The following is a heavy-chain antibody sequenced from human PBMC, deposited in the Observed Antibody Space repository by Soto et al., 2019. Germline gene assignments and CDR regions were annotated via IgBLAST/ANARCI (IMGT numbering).Heavy chain of an antibody. J-gene: IGHJ5*02. V-gene: IGHV4-39*01. D-gene: IGHD3-16*02. Sequence: SETLSLTCTVSGGSITTSSYYWAWIRQPPGKGLEWIGNIYYTGSTYYNPSLKSRVTISVDTSKAQFSLKLTSVTAADTAMYYCARLLLSRVDFDPWGQGTLVTVS. CDR2: IYYTGST. CDR1: GGSITTSSYY. CDR3: ARLLLSRVDFDP.